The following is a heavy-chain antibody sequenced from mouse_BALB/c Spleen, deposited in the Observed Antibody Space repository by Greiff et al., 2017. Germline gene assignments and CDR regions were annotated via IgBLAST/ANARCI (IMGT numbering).Heavy chain of an antibody. V-gene: IGHV1S41*01. J-gene: IGHJ2*01. CDR1: GYTFTSYW. CDR3: ARDGYSDY. D-gene: IGHD2-3*01. Sequence: DLVKPGASVKLSCKASGYTFTSYWINWIKQRPGQGLEWIGRIAPGSGSTYYNEMFKGKATLTVDTSSSTAYIQLSSLSSEDSAVYFCARDGYSDYWGQGTTRTVSS. CDR2: IAPGSGST.